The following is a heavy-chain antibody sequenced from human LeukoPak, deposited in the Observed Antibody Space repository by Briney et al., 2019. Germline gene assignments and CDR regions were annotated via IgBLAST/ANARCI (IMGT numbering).Heavy chain of an antibody. J-gene: IGHJ4*02. CDR2: IYSGGST. V-gene: IGHV3-53*01. CDR3: ARDSRRSGSLDY. D-gene: IGHD3-10*01. Sequence: GGSLRLSCAASGFTFNTYSMNWVRQAPGKGLEWVSVIYSGGSTYYADSVKGRFTISRDNSKNTLYLQMNSLRAEDTAVYYCARDSRRSGSLDYWGQGTLVTVSS. CDR1: GFTFNTYS.